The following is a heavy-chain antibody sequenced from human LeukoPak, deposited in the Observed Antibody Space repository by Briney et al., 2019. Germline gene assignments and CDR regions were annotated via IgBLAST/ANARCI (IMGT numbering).Heavy chain of an antibody. CDR1: GYTFTSYD. V-gene: IGHV1-69*13. CDR3: ARALYGSGKGYMDV. J-gene: IGHJ6*03. Sequence: ASVKVSCKASGYTFTSYDINWVRQATGQGLEWMGGIIPIFGTANYAQKFQGRVTITADESTSTAYMELSSLRSEDTAVYYCARALYGSGKGYMDVWGKGTTVTVSS. CDR2: IIPIFGTA. D-gene: IGHD3-10*01.